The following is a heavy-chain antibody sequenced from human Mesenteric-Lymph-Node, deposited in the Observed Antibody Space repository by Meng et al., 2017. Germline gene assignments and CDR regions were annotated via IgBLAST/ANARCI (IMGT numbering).Heavy chain of an antibody. V-gene: IGHV3-66*01. J-gene: IGHJ4*02. CDR3: ARDRGSIAAPPDY. CDR1: GFTVSSNY. Sequence: VLVVGRGGGLGQPGGSLRLSCAASGFTVSSNYMSWVRQAPGKGLEWVSVIYSGGSTYYADSVKGRFTISRDNSKNTLYLQMNSLRAEDTAVYYCARDRGSIAAPPDYWGQGTLVTVSS. D-gene: IGHD2-15*01. CDR2: IYSGGST.